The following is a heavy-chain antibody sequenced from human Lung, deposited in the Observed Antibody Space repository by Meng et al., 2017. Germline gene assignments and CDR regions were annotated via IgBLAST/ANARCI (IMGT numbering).Heavy chain of an antibody. CDR3: ARDERGGPYYFDY. CDR1: GYSFTTYG. Sequence: QVQLVQSGAEVKKPGASVKFSCQASGYSFTTYGMHWRRQAPGQRLEWMGWINTDNGDTHYSQKFQGRVTITRDTSARTAYMELSSLRSEDTAVYFCARDERGGPYYFDYWGQGTLVTVSS. CDR2: INTDNGDT. J-gene: IGHJ4*02. V-gene: IGHV1-3*04.